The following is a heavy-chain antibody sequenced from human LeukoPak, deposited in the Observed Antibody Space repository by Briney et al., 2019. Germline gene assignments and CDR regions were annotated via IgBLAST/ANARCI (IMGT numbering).Heavy chain of an antibody. CDR3: ARVRISMIVVAYGMDV. Sequence: PSETLSLTCTVSGGSVSSGSYYWSWIRQPPGKGLEWIGEINHSGSTNYNPSLKSRVTISVDTSKNQFSLKLSSVTAADTAVYYCARVRISMIVVAYGMDVWGQGTMVTVSS. D-gene: IGHD3-22*01. V-gene: IGHV4-61*01. CDR2: INHSGST. J-gene: IGHJ6*02. CDR1: GGSVSSGSYY.